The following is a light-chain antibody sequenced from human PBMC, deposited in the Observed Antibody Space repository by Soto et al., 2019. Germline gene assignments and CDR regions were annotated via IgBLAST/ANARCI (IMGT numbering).Light chain of an antibody. CDR3: SSYTTSTSFLL. V-gene: IGLV2-14*01. CDR1: SSDIGNYDF. Sequence: QSVLTQPASVSGSPGQSITNSCTGTSSDIGNYDFVSWYHQVPGTAPKAMIYEVSSRPSGVSNRFSGSKSGNTASLTISGLQAEDEAYYYCSSYTTSTSFLLVGGGTKVTVL. J-gene: IGLJ2*01. CDR2: EVS.